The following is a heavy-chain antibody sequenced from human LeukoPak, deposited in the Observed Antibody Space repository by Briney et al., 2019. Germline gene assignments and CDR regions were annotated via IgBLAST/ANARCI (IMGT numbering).Heavy chain of an antibody. V-gene: IGHV3-74*01. D-gene: IGHD4-11*01. CDR2: ISPDGSTT. CDR1: GFSISSYW. CDR3: TRDRTTITLFEL. J-gene: IGHJ4*02. Sequence: GGSLRLSCAASGFSISSYWMHWVHQVPGKGLVWVSRISPDGSTTGYADSVKGRFTASRDNARNTLYLQINSLRAEDSAVYYCTRDRTTITLFELWGQGTLVTVSS.